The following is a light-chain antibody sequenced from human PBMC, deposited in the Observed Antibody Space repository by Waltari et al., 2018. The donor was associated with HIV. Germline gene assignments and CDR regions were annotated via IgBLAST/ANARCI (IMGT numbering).Light chain of an antibody. J-gene: IGLJ2*01. V-gene: IGLV2-14*01. CDR1: GSDLRAYNS. Sequence: QSALTQPASVSGSPGQSITISCTGTGSDLRAYNSFSWYQHHPGKAPKVVIYEISNRPSGVSSRFSGSISANTASLTISGLQAEDEADYFCTSYISSASPEFGGGTKVTVL. CDR2: EIS. CDR3: TSYISSASPE.